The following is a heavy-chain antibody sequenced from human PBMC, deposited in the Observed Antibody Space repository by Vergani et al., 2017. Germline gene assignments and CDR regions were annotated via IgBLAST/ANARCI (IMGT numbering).Heavy chain of an antibody. V-gene: IGHV3-33*08. CDR1: GFIFSNYD. D-gene: IGHD6-25*01. Sequence: QVQLVESGGGVVQPGRSLRLSCAASGFIFSNYDMHWVRQAPGKGLEWVAVIWYDGSNKYYAGSVKGRFTISRDNSKNTLYLQINSLRAEDTAVYYCARDRGYGLDYWGQGTLVTVSS. J-gene: IGHJ4*02. CDR2: IWYDGSNK. CDR3: ARDRGYGLDY.